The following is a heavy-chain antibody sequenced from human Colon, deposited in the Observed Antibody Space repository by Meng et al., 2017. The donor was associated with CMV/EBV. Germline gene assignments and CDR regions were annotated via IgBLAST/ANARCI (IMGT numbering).Heavy chain of an antibody. D-gene: IGHD5-12*01. CDR3: AHGGSGYDFGAGGFDY. J-gene: IGHJ4*02. CDR1: FSSNTGQLS. Sequence: FSSNTGQLSVGWIRHPPGKALEWLAIVYWNDDKRYNPSLKNRLTVTKDTSKNQVVLRVTNMDPVDSGTYFCAHGGSGYDFGAGGFDYWGQGTLVTVSS. CDR2: VYWNDDK. V-gene: IGHV2-5*01.